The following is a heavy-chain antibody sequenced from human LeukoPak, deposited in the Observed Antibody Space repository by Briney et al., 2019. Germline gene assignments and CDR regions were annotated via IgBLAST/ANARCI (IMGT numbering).Heavy chain of an antibody. CDR3: ARDLIWFDS. CDR2: ISVSGSPI. CDR1: GFTFRSYE. J-gene: IGHJ5*01. Sequence: GGSLRLSCAASGFTFRSYEMNWVRQAPGKGLEWVSQISVSGSPILYAESVKGRFTISRDNAKNSLYLEMHSLRVEDTAVYYCARDLIWFDSWGQGTLGTLSS. V-gene: IGHV3-48*03.